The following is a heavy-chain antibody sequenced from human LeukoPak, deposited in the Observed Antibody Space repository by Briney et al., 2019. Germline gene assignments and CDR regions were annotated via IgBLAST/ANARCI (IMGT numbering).Heavy chain of an antibody. Sequence: SETLSLTCSVSGGSISGHYWTWLRQPPGKGLEWIGQIHYSGSTEYNPSLKSRVTISVDRTKNHFSLKLTSVTAADTALYYCARVINWGGNQPFDYWGQGTLVTVSS. CDR1: GGSISGHY. CDR3: ARVINWGGNQPFDY. CDR2: IHYSGST. J-gene: IGHJ4*02. V-gene: IGHV4-59*11. D-gene: IGHD3-16*01.